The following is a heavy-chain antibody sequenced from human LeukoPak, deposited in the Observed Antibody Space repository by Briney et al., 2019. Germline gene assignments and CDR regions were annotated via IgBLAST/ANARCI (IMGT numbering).Heavy chain of an antibody. V-gene: IGHV3-7*01. Sequence: GGSLRLSCAASGFTFSNFWMSWVRQAPGKGLEWLANINQDGSGKYYVDSVKGRFTISRDNAKNSLYLEMNSLRGEDTAVYYCARVKSSSWPYYFDYWGQGTLVTVSS. CDR1: GFTFSNFW. CDR3: ARVKSSSWPYYFDY. CDR2: INQDGSGK. D-gene: IGHD6-13*01. J-gene: IGHJ4*02.